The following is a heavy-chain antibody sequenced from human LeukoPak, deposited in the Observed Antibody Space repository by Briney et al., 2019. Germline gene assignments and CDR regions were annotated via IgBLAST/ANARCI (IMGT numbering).Heavy chain of an antibody. Sequence: SVKVSCKASGGTFSSYAISWVRQAPGQELEWMGGIIPIFGTANYAQKFQGRVTITADESTSTAYMELSSLRSEDTAVYYCAREESSRLSAWFDPWGQGTLVTVSS. D-gene: IGHD6-13*01. CDR3: AREESSRLSAWFDP. CDR2: IIPIFGTA. CDR1: GGTFSSYA. J-gene: IGHJ5*02. V-gene: IGHV1-69*01.